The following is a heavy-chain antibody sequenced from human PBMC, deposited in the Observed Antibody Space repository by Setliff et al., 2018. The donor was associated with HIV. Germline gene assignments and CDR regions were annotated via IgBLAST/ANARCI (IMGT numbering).Heavy chain of an antibody. J-gene: IGHJ4*02. Sequence: WASVKVSCKASGYTFTSYAMHWVRQAPGQRLEWMGWINAGNGNTKYSQKFQGRVTITRDTSASTAYMELSSLRSEDTAVYYCARSYDILTGYHYFDYWGQGTLVTVSS. CDR3: ARSYDILTGYHYFDY. CDR2: INAGNGNT. CDR1: GYTFTSYA. D-gene: IGHD3-9*01. V-gene: IGHV1-3*01.